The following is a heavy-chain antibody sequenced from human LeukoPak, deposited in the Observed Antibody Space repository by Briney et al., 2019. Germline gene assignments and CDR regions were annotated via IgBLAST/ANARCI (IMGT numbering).Heavy chain of an antibody. CDR3: AKDSNTFGGVIGPFDY. CDR2: IYSGGST. J-gene: IGHJ4*02. Sequence: GGSLRLSCAASGFTVSSNYMSWVRQAPGKGLEWVSVIYSGGSTYYADSVKGRFTISRDNAKNSLYLQMNSLRAEDMALYYCAKDSNTFGGVIGPFDYWGQGTLVTVSS. V-gene: IGHV3-53*05. CDR1: GFTVSSNY. D-gene: IGHD3-16*02.